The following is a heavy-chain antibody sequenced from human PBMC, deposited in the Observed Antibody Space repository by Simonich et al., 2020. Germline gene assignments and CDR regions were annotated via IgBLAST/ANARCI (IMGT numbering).Heavy chain of an antibody. Sequence: QVQLVESGGGVVQPGRSLRLSCAASGFTFSSYGMPWVRQAPGKVLGWVAVIWYDGSNKYYADSVKGRFTISRDNSKNTLYLQMNSLRAEDTAVYYCARNHDGSEYFQHWGQGTLVTVSS. CDR3: ARNHDGSEYFQH. J-gene: IGHJ1*01. CDR2: IWYDGSNK. D-gene: IGHD3-10*01. V-gene: IGHV3-33*01. CDR1: GFTFSSYG.